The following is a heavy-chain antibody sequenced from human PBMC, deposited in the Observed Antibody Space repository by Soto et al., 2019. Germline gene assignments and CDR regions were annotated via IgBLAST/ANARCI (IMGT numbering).Heavy chain of an antibody. CDR1: GYSFTSYW. CDR3: ARRHYSMVRGVMFYFDY. CDR2: IYPGDSDT. D-gene: IGHD3-10*01. V-gene: IGHV5-51*01. J-gene: IGHJ4*02. Sequence: GESLKISCKGSGYSFTSYWIGWVRQMPGKGLEWMGIIYPGDSDTRYSPSFQGQVTISADKSISTAYLQWSSLKASDTAMYYCARRHYSMVRGVMFYFDYWGQGTLVTVSS.